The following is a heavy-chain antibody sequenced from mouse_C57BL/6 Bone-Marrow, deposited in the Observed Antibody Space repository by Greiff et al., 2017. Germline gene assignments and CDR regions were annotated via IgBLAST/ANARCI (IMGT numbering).Heavy chain of an antibody. CDR2: IDPENGDT. CDR3: TTYDYDGGYAMDY. J-gene: IGHJ4*01. CDR1: GFNIKDDY. V-gene: IGHV14-4*01. Sequence: EVQRVESGAELVRPGASVKLSCTASGFNIKDDYMHWVKQRPEQGLEWIGWIDPENGDTEYASKFQGKATITADTASNTAYLQLSSLTSEDTAVYYCTTYDYDGGYAMDYWGQGTSVTVSS. D-gene: IGHD2-4*01.